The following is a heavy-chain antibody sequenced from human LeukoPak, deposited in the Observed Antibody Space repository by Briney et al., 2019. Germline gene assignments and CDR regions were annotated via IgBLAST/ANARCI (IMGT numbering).Heavy chain of an antibody. CDR3: AREVRYYYYMDV. J-gene: IGHJ6*03. V-gene: IGHV3-7*01. Sequence: PGGSLRLSCVACVFIFSSYWMSGLRQAPGKGLEWVANIKQDGSEKYYVDSVKGRFTISRDNAKNSLYLQMNSLRAEDTAVYYCAREVRYYYYMDVWGKGTTVTVSS. CDR1: VFIFSSYW. CDR2: IKQDGSEK.